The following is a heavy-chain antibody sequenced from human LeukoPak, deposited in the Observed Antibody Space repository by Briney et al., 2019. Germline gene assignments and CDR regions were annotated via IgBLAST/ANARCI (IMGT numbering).Heavy chain of an antibody. CDR1: GFIFSDYY. D-gene: IGHD6-13*01. CDR2: VSDSGSTK. V-gene: IGHV3-11*01. Sequence: GGSLRLSCAASGFIFSDYYMSWIREAPGKGLEWISYVSDSGSTKYYADSVEGRFTISRDNDKNSLLLQMDSLRVEDTAIYYCARETGSTWNAPIDYWGQGILVTVSS. J-gene: IGHJ4*02. CDR3: ARETGSTWNAPIDY.